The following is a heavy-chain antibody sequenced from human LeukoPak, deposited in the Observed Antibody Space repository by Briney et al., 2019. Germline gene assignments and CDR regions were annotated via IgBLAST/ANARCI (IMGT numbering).Heavy chain of an antibody. CDR1: GYTFTGYY. CDR2: INPNSGGT. V-gene: IGHV1-2*02. J-gene: IGHJ4*02. CDR3: ARDWDGYNWAWGY. Sequence: GASVKVSCKASGYTFTGYYMHWVRQAPGQGLEWMGWINPNSGGTNYAQKFQGRVTMTRDTSISTAHMELSRLRSDDTAVYYCARDWDGYNWAWGYWGQGTLVTVSS. D-gene: IGHD5-24*01.